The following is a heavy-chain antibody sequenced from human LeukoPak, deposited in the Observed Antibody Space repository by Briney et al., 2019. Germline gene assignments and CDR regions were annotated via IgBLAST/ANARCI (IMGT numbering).Heavy chain of an antibody. J-gene: IGHJ6*03. V-gene: IGHV1-18*01. D-gene: IGHD3-3*01. CDR2: ISGKNGNT. Sequence: GASVKVSCKASGYTFTTYGITWVRQAPGQGLEWMGWISGKNGNTKYAEKFQGRVTMTIDTSTSTAYMELRSLRSDDTAVYYCARDRDYEFWIGLLGYYMDVWGKGTTVTVS. CDR3: ARDRDYEFWIGLLGYYMDV. CDR1: GYTFTTYG.